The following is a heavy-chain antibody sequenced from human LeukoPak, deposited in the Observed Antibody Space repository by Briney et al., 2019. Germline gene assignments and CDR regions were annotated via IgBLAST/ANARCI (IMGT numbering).Heavy chain of an antibody. J-gene: IGHJ4*02. Sequence: GGSLRLSCAGSGFTFSDYSINWGRQGPGKGLELVSSISPTSSSIYYADAVRGRFTISRDNAKSSLYLQMNGLTVEDTAVYYCVRLRRNSDRSYYYYYYDHWGQGILVTVSS. CDR3: VRLRRNSDRSYYYYYYDH. CDR1: GFTFSDYS. D-gene: IGHD3-22*01. CDR2: ISPTSSSI. V-gene: IGHV3-21*01.